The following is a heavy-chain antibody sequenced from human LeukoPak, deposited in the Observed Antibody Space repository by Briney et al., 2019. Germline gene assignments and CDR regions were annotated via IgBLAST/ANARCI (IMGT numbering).Heavy chain of an antibody. Sequence: PSETLSLTCTVSGGSISSYYWSWIRQPPGKGLEWIGYIYYSGSTNYNPSLKSRVTISVDTSKNQFSLKLNSVTAADTAVYYCARDGNYVRGAFDIWGQGTMVTVSS. V-gene: IGHV4-59*01. J-gene: IGHJ3*02. CDR2: IYYSGST. CDR3: ARDGNYVRGAFDI. D-gene: IGHD4-11*01. CDR1: GGSISSYY.